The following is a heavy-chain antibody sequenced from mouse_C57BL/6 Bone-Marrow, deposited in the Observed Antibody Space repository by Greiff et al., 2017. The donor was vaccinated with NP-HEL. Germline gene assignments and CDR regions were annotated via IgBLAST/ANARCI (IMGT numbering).Heavy chain of an antibody. CDR1: GFTFSDYG. Sequence: EVKLQESGGGLVKPGGSLKLSCAASGFTFSDYGMHWVRQAPEKGLEWVAYISSGSSTIYYADTVKGRFTISRDNAKNTLFLQMTSLRSEDTAMYYCARYRSSHWYFDVWGTGTTVTVSS. D-gene: IGHD1-1*01. CDR3: ARYRSSHWYFDV. J-gene: IGHJ1*03. V-gene: IGHV5-17*01. CDR2: ISSGSSTI.